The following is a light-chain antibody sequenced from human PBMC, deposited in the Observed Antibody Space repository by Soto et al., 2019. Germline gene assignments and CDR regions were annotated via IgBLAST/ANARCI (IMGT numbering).Light chain of an antibody. CDR1: TSDVGGYNF. Sequence: QSVLTQPASVSGSPGQSITISCTGTTSDVGGYNFVSWYQQHPGKAPKLILYEVTYRPSGVSNRFSGSKSGNTASLTISGLQAEDEAAYYCASYRSTSSTLGVFGTGTKLTVL. J-gene: IGLJ1*01. V-gene: IGLV2-14*01. CDR3: ASYRSTSSTLGV. CDR2: EVT.